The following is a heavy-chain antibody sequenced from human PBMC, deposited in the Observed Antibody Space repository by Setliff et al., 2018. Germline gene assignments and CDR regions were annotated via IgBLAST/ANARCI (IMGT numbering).Heavy chain of an antibody. V-gene: IGHV1-69*01. Sequence: VSCKASGGTFSSYAISWVRQAPGQGLEWMGGIIPIFGTANYAQKFQGRVTITADESTSTAYMELSSLRSEDTAVYYCARDGDNYYDSSGYYLNHAFDIWGQGTMVTVSS. CDR1: GGTFSSYA. CDR3: ARDGDNYYDSSGYYLNHAFDI. J-gene: IGHJ3*02. D-gene: IGHD3-22*01. CDR2: IIPIFGTA.